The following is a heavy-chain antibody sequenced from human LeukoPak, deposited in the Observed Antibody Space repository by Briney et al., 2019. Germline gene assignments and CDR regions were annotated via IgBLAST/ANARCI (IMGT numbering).Heavy chain of an antibody. CDR1: GGSISIGGYY. CDR3: ARDRSYYGSGSWFDP. J-gene: IGHJ5*02. CDR2: IYYSGST. D-gene: IGHD3-10*01. V-gene: IGHV4-31*03. Sequence: SETLSLTCTVSGGSISIGGYYWSWIRQHPGKGREWIGNIYYSGSTYYNPSLKSRVTMSVDTAKNQFSLKLSSVTAADTAVYYCARDRSYYGSGSWFDPWGQGTLVTVSS.